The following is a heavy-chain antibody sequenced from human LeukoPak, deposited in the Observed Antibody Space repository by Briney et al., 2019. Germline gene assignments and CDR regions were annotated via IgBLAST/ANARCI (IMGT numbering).Heavy chain of an antibody. V-gene: IGHV1-3*01. CDR3: ANPRYDSSGYYYVD. J-gene: IGHJ4*02. CDR2: INGGSGNT. D-gene: IGHD3-22*01. Sequence: ASVNVSCKASGYTFTDYTMHWLRQAPGQRLDWMGWINGGSGNTKYSPEFQGRVTITRDTSASTAYMELSSLRSEDTAVYYCANPRYDSSGYYYVDWGQGTLVTVSS. CDR1: GYTFTDYT.